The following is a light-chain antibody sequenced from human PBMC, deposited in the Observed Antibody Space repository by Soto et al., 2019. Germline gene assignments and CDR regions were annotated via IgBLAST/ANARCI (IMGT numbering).Light chain of an antibody. CDR2: GAS. CDR3: QQYGNSGVT. Sequence: EIVMTQSPATLSVSPGARATLPCRASQSVSSNLAWYQQKPGQAPRLLIYGASTRATGIPARFSGSGSGTDFTLTISRLEPEDFAVYYCQQYGNSGVTFGPGTKVDIK. CDR1: QSVSSN. J-gene: IGKJ3*01. V-gene: IGKV3-15*01.